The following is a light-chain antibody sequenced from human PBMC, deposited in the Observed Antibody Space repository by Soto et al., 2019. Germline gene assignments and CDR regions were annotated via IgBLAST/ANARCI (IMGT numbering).Light chain of an antibody. CDR2: EVS. CDR1: TSDVGANNY. Sequence: QSVLSQPASVSGSPGQTITISCTGTTSDVGANNYVSWYQQHPGTAPKLIIYEVSYRPSGVSDRFSGSQSDNTASLTISGLQADDEADYYCSSYTPNKTRVFGGGTKLTVL. V-gene: IGLV2-14*01. J-gene: IGLJ3*02. CDR3: SSYTPNKTRV.